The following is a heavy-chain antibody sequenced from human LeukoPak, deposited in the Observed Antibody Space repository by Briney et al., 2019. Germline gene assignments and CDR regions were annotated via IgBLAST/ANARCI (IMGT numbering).Heavy chain of an antibody. CDR1: GFTFGDYA. J-gene: IGHJ4*02. CDR2: IRSKAYGGTT. D-gene: IGHD3-10*01. Sequence: GGSLRLSCTASGFTFGDYAMSWFRQAPGKGLEWVGFIRSKAYGGTTEYAASVKGRFTISRDDSKSIAYLQMNSLKTEDTAVYYCTRSHFRERFGELFHPYYWGQGTLVTVSS. CDR3: TRSHFRERFGELFHPYY. V-gene: IGHV3-49*03.